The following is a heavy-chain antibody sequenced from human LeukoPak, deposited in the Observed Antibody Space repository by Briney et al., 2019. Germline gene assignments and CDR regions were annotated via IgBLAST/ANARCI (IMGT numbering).Heavy chain of an antibody. CDR2: IKQDGSEK. J-gene: IGHJ4*02. CDR1: GFTFSNYW. CDR3: ARTAFRTAPYFDY. V-gene: IGHV3-7*05. D-gene: IGHD1-1*01. Sequence: GGSLRLSCADSGFTFSNYWMSWVRQAPGKGLEWVANIKQDGSEKYYVDSVKGRFTISRDNAKNSLYLQMSSLRADDTAVYYCARTAFRTAPYFDYWGQGTLVTVSS.